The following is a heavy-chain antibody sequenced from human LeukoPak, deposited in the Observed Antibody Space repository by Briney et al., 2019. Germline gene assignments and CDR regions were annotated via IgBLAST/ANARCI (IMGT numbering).Heavy chain of an antibody. CDR3: ARRDEIYYYYMDV. J-gene: IGHJ6*03. Sequence: GGSLRLSCAASGFTFSSYGMHCVRQAPGKGLEWVAVIWYDGSNKYYADSVKGRFTISRDNSKNTLYLQMNSLRAEDTAVYYCARRDEIYYYYMDVWGKGTTVTVSS. V-gene: IGHV3-33*01. CDR2: IWYDGSNK. D-gene: IGHD5-24*01. CDR1: GFTFSSYG.